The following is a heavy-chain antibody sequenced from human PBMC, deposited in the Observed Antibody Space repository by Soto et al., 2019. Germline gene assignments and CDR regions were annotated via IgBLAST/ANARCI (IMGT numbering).Heavy chain of an antibody. CDR1: GFTFSSYA. V-gene: IGHV3-23*01. CDR2: SSGSGGST. CDR3: EKNILLWFGELAY. J-gene: IGHJ4*02. D-gene: IGHD3-10*01. Sequence: EVQLLESGGGLVQPGGSLRLSCAASGFTFSSYAMSWVRQAPGKGLEWVSASSGSGGSTYYADSVQGRFTISRDNSKNTLYLQMSSLRAEDTAVYYCEKNILLWFGELAYWGQGTLVTVSS.